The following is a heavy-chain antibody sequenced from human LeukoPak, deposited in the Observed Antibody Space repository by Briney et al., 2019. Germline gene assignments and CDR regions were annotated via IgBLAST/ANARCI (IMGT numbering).Heavy chain of an antibody. J-gene: IGHJ5*02. Sequence: ASVKVSCIASGYFFTGYYMHWVRQAPEQGLEWVGVIIPIVGTANYEQKFQGRVTITADKYTSTAYMELRSLRSDDTAVYYCARVMDSSGWYSSWFDPWGQGTLVTVSS. V-gene: IGHV1-69*06. CDR2: IIPIVGTA. CDR3: ARVMDSSGWYSSWFDP. D-gene: IGHD6-19*01. CDR1: GYFFTGYY.